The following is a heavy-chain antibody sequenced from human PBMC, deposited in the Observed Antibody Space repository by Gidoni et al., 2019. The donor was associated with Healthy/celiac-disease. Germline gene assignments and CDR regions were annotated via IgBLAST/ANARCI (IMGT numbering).Heavy chain of an antibody. Sequence: QVQLQESCPGLVKPSQTLSLTCTVSGASISSGGSYWSWIRQHPGKGLEWIGYRYYSGSTYYNPSLKSRVTISVDTSKNLFSPKLSSVTAADPAVYYCARGIDPRDIVVVPAAEGDAFDIWGQGTMVTVSS. CDR3: ARGIDPRDIVVVPAAEGDAFDI. J-gene: IGHJ3*02. CDR1: GASISSGGSY. CDR2: RYYSGST. V-gene: IGHV4-31*03. D-gene: IGHD2-2*01.